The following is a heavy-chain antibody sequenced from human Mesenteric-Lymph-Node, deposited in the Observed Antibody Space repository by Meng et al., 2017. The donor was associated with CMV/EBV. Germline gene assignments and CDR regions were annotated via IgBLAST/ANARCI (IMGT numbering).Heavy chain of an antibody. D-gene: IGHD2-21*01. CDR2: IYYSGST. J-gene: IGHJ5*02. CDR1: GGSISSGGYY. CDR3: AREYSANWFDP. Sequence: SETLSLTCTVSGGSISSGGYYWSWIRQHPGKGLEWIGYIYYSGSTYYNPSLKSRVTISVDTSKNQFSLKLSSVTAADTAVYYCAREYSANWFDPWGQGTLVTVSS. V-gene: IGHV4-31*03.